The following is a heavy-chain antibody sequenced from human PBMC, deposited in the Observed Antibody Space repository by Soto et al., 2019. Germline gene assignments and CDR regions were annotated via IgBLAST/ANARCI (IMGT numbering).Heavy chain of an antibody. Sequence: GGSLRLSCAASGFTFSSYARSWVRQAPGKGLEWVSAISGSGGSTYYADSVKGRFTISRDNSKNTLYLQMNSLRAEDTAVYYCAKDLSVTIYYFDYWGQGTLVTVYS. J-gene: IGHJ4*02. CDR1: GFTFSSYA. V-gene: IGHV3-23*01. D-gene: IGHD4-4*01. CDR2: ISGSGGST. CDR3: AKDLSVTIYYFDY.